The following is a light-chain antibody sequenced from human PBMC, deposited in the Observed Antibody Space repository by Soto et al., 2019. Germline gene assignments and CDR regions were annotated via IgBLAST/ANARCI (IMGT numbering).Light chain of an antibody. V-gene: IGLV1-44*01. CDR1: RPNIGTKT. J-gene: IGLJ3*02. CDR2: DNN. CDR3: GSWDDSLKGWV. Sequence: QSVLTQPPAVSETPGQRVTISCTGGRPNIGTKTVNWYQKLPGTAPKLVIYDNNRRPSGVPDRFSGSKSGTSASLAISGLQSEDEADYYCGSWDDSLKGWVFGGGTKLTVL.